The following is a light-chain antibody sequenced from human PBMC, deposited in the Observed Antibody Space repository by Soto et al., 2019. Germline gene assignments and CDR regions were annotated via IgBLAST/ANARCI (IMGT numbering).Light chain of an antibody. CDR2: DAS. CDR1: QSVSNS. Sequence: EKVMTQSPATLSVSAGESASLSCRASQSVSNSLAWYQQKPGQAPSLLLYDASTRATGIPARFSGSASGTEFTLTISSLQSEDSAVYYCQQYNQWPLTFGGGTKVDIK. J-gene: IGKJ4*01. V-gene: IGKV3-15*01. CDR3: QQYNQWPLT.